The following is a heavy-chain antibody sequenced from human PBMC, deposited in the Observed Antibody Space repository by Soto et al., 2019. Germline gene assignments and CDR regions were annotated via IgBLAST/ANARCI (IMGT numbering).Heavy chain of an antibody. V-gene: IGHV3-66*01. CDR1: GFTVSSNY. J-gene: IGHJ6*03. CDR3: ARDARSYYYYYMDV. Sequence: ESGGGLVQPGGSLRLSCAASGFTVSSNYMSWVRQAPGKGLEWVSVIYSGGSTYYADSVKGRFTISRDNSKNTLYLQMNSLRAEDTAVYYCARDARSYYYYYMDVWGKGTTVTVSS. CDR2: IYSGGST.